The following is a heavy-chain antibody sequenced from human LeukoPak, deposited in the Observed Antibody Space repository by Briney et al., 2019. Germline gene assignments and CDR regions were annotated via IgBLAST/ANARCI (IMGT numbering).Heavy chain of an antibody. V-gene: IGHV1-8*01. J-gene: IGHJ4*02. CDR1: GYTFTNYD. Sequence: GSMKVSCKASGYTFTNYDINWVRQGTGQGLEWMGWMNPNSGDTGYAQTFQDRVTMTRDTSINTAYMELSSLTSEDTAVYYCARNVANTGDFDYWGQGTLVTVSS. CDR2: MNPNSGDT. D-gene: IGHD7-27*01. CDR3: ARNVANTGDFDY.